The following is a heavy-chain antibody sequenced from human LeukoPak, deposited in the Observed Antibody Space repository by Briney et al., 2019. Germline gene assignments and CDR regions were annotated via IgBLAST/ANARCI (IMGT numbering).Heavy chain of an antibody. Sequence: ASVTVSCKASGGTFSSYAISWVRQAPGQGLEWMGRIIPILGIANYAQKFQGRVTITADKSTSTAYMELSSLRSEDTAVYYCARDIMGLYDPWGQGTLVTVSS. CDR3: ARDIMGLYDP. J-gene: IGHJ5*02. CDR2: IIPILGIA. CDR1: GGTFSSYA. V-gene: IGHV1-69*04. D-gene: IGHD2-2*02.